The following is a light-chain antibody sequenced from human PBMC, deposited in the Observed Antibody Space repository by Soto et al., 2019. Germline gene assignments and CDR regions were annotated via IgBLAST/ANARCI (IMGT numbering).Light chain of an antibody. J-gene: IGLJ2*01. CDR3: GLYTLSDTVI. CDR2: DVT. CDR1: SEVGSYSR. Sequence: QSALTQPPSVSGSPGHSVTISCTGTSEVGSYSRVSWYQQAPGTSPKLLIYDVTKRPLGVSDRFSGSKSGNTASLTISWLQTEDEDDYYCGLYTLSDTVILGGGTKLTVL. V-gene: IGLV2-18*01.